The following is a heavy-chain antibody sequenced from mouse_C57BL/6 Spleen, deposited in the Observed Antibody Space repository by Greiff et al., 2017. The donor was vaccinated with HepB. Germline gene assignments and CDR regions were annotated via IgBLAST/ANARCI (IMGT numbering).Heavy chain of an antibody. CDR2: IYPGGGYT. CDR1: GYTFTNYW. CDR3: ARGLYDYDGYYFDY. Sequence: VKLMESGAELVRPGTSVKMSCKASGYTFTNYWIGWAKQRPGHGLEWIGDIYPGGGYTNYNEKFKGKATLTADKSSSTAYMQFRSLTSEDSAIYYCARGLYDYDGYYFDYWGQGTTLTVSS. V-gene: IGHV1-63*01. D-gene: IGHD2-4*01. J-gene: IGHJ2*01.